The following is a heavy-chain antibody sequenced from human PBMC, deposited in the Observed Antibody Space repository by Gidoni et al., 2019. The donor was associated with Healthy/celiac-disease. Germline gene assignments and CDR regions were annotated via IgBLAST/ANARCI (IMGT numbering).Heavy chain of an antibody. CDR2: IWYDGSNK. V-gene: IGHV3-33*01. D-gene: IGHD2-21*02. CDR3: ARDLGQGGNCADY. CDR1: GVPFSSYG. J-gene: IGHJ4*02. Sequence: QLQLVESGCGHVQPGRSLRLSCAASGVPFSSYGMHWVRQAPGKGLEWVSVIWYDGSNKYYADSVKVRFTISRDNSKNTLYLQMNSLRAEDTAVYYCARDLGQGGNCADYWGQGTLVTVSS.